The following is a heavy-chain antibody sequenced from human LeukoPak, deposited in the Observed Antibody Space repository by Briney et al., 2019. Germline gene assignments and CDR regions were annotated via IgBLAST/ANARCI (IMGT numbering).Heavy chain of an antibody. V-gene: IGHV4-34*01. CDR3: ARDGGGDYGGNHAFDI. J-gene: IGHJ3*02. CDR1: GGSFSGYY. CDR2: INHSGST. D-gene: IGHD4-23*01. Sequence: PSETLSLTCAVYGGSFSGYYWSWIRQPPGKGLEWIGEINHSGSTNYNPSLKSRVTISVDTSKNQFSLKLSSVTAADTAVYYCARDGGGDYGGNHAFDIWGQGTMVTVSS.